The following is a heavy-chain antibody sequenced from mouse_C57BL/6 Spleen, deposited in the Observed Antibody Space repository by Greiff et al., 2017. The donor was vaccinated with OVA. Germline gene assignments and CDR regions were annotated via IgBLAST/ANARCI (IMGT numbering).Heavy chain of an antibody. J-gene: IGHJ1*03. Sequence: VQLVESGAELVKPGASVKISCKASGYAFSSYWMNWVKQRPGKGLEWIGQIYPGDGDTNYNGKFKGKATLTADKSSSTAYMQLSSLTSEDSAVYFCARCYYGSSYWYFDVWGTGTTVTVSS. V-gene: IGHV1-80*01. CDR2: IYPGDGDT. D-gene: IGHD1-1*01. CDR3: ARCYYGSSYWYFDV. CDR1: GYAFSSYW.